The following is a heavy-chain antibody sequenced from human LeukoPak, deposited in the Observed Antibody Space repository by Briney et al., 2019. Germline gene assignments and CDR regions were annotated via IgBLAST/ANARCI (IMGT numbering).Heavy chain of an antibody. Sequence: GGSLRLSCAASGFTFGTYAMTWVRQAPGKGLEWVSTISASGSNTYYADSVKGRFTISRDNSKNTLYVQMNSLRAEDTAVYYCAKLNIGWYEDYWGQGTLVTVSS. CDR3: AKLNIGWYEDY. CDR1: GFTFGTYA. CDR2: ISASGSNT. J-gene: IGHJ4*02. D-gene: IGHD6-19*01. V-gene: IGHV3-23*01.